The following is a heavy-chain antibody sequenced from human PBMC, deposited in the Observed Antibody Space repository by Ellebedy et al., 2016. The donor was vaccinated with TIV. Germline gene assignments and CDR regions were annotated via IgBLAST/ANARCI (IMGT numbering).Heavy chain of an antibody. CDR3: ARLRFLEGYDYYYMDV. CDR1: GGSISSYY. J-gene: IGHJ6*03. V-gene: IGHV4-4*07. D-gene: IGHD3-3*01. Sequence: SETLSLXCTVSGGSISSYYWSWIRQPAGKGLEWIGRIYTSGSTNYNPSLKSRITMSVDTSKNQFSLKLSSVTAADTAVYYCARLRFLEGYDYYYMDVWGKGTTVTVSS. CDR2: IYTSGST.